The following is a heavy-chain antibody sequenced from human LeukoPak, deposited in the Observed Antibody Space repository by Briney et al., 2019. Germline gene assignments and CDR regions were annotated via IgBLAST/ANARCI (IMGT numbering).Heavy chain of an antibody. CDR3: AISNFMVRGVIITSFDY. Sequence: GASVKVSCKASGYTFTSYGISWVRQAPGQGLEWMGWISAYNGNTNYAQKLQGRVTMTTDTSTSTAYMELRSLRSDDTAVYYCAISNFMVRGVIITSFDYWGQGTLVTVSS. J-gene: IGHJ4*02. D-gene: IGHD3-10*01. CDR1: GYTFTSYG. CDR2: ISAYNGNT. V-gene: IGHV1-18*01.